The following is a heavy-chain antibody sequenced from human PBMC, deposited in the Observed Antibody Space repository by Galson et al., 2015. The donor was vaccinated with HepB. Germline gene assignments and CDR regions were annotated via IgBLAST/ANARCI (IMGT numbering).Heavy chain of an antibody. V-gene: IGHV1-18*01. CDR1: GHTFTNYG. D-gene: IGHD5-24*01. J-gene: IGHJ4*02. CDR3: ARRGMATIGGPTFDY. Sequence: QSGAEVKKPGASVKVSCKASGHTFTNYGISWVRQAPGQGLEWMGWINPYNGNTNYTQKVQGRVSMTTDTSTTTAYMHLRSLRSDDTAVYYCARRGMATIGGPTFDYWGQGTLVTVSS. CDR2: INPYNGNT.